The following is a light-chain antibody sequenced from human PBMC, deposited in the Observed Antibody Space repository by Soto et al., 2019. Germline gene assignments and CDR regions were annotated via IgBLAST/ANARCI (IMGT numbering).Light chain of an antibody. CDR1: QDISVY. J-gene: IGKJ5*01. Sequence: DIQMTQSPSSLSASVGDRVTITCRASQDISVYLAWYQQKPGKVPKLLIYSASTLQSGVPSRFSVSGSGTDFTLTISSLQPEDVATYFCQKFNTAPLTVGQGTRLEIK. CDR3: QKFNTAPLT. CDR2: SAS. V-gene: IGKV1-27*01.